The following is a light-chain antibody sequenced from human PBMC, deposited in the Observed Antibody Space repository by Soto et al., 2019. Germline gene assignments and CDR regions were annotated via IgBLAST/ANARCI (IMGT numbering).Light chain of an antibody. J-gene: IGLJ1*01. CDR2: HVT. CDR1: SSDIGHYDY. V-gene: IGLV2-14*03. CDR3: CSLTTSHTYV. Sequence: QSALTQPASVSGSPGQSITISCTGTSSDIGHYDYVSWYQQHPGKAPKLMIYHVTYRPSGVSNRYSGSKSGNSASLPISGLQADDEADDYCCSLTTSHTYVFGSGTKLTVL.